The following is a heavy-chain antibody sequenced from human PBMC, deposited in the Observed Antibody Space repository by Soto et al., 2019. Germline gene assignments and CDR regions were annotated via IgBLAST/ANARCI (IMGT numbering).Heavy chain of an antibody. Sequence: PGGSLRLSCAASGFTFSNAWMSWVRQAPGKGLEWVGRIKSKTDGGTTDYAAPVKGRFTISRDDSKNTLYLQMNSLKTEDTAVYYCTTGYLTVGVLDYFDYWGQGTLVTVSS. CDR3: TTGYLTVGVLDYFDY. D-gene: IGHD4-4*01. CDR2: IKSKTDGGTT. CDR1: GFTFSNAW. J-gene: IGHJ4*02. V-gene: IGHV3-15*01.